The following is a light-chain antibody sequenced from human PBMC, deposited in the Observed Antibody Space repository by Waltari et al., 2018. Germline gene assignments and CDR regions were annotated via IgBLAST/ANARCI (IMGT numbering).Light chain of an antibody. V-gene: IGKV3-11*01. CDR1: QSVSTY. CDR3: QQRYKWPLT. J-gene: IGKJ4*01. Sequence: EIVLTQSPATLSLSPGERATLSCRASQSVSTYLAWYQQRPGQPPRLLIYDSSSRATAIPARFSGSGSETDFTLTISSLEPEDFAVYYCQQRYKWPLTFGGGSKVEI. CDR2: DSS.